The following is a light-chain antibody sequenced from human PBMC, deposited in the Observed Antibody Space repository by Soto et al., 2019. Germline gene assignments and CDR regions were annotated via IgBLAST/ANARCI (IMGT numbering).Light chain of an antibody. Sequence: EIVLTQSPATLSLSPGERATLSCRASQSVSSYLAWYQQKPGQGPRLLIYEASNRATGIPARFSGSGSGTDFTLTISSLEPEDFAVYYCQQRSIWPLTFGGGTKVEIK. J-gene: IGKJ4*01. CDR1: QSVSSY. CDR2: EAS. V-gene: IGKV3-11*01. CDR3: QQRSIWPLT.